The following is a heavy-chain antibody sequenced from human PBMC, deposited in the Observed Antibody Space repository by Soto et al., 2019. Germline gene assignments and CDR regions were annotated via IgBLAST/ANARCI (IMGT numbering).Heavy chain of an antibody. D-gene: IGHD2-21*01. CDR1: GFSFSASW. Sequence: EVQLVESGGGLVQPGGSLRLSCAASGFSFSASWMIWARQVPGKGLEWVANISPYGSRIAYVCSVNDRFSISRDNAQNTLLVQMNSQTAEDTAVDYCARHVIRGQGTLVIVSS. J-gene: IGHJ4*02. CDR2: ISPYGSRI. V-gene: IGHV3-7*01. CDR3: ARHVI.